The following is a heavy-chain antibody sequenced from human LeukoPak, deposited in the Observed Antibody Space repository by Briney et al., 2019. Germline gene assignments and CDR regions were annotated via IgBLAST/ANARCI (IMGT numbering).Heavy chain of an antibody. D-gene: IGHD6-13*01. J-gene: IGHJ4*02. CDR2: ISYDGSNT. CDR1: GFTFRAYG. V-gene: IGHV3-30*18. CDR3: AKEGDISSSWYLSNYFDY. Sequence: GGSLRLSYAASGFTFRAYGMHWVRQAPGKGLEWLAIISYDGSNTYYADSVKGRFTISRDNSKNTLYLQMDSQRAEDTAVYYCAKEGDISSSWYLSNYFDYWGQGTLVTVSS.